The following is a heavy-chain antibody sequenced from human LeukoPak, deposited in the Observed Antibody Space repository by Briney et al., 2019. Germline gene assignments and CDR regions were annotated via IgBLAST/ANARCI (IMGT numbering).Heavy chain of an antibody. CDR1: GFTVSSNY. CDR3: AKTREEMATTSFDY. D-gene: IGHD5-24*01. J-gene: IGHJ4*02. Sequence: GGSLRLSCAASGFTVSSNYMSWVRQAPGKGLEWVAVISYDGSNKYYADSVKGRFTISRDNSKNTLYLQMNSLRAEDTAVYYCAKTREEMATTSFDYWGQGTLVTVSS. V-gene: IGHV3-30*18. CDR2: ISYDGSNK.